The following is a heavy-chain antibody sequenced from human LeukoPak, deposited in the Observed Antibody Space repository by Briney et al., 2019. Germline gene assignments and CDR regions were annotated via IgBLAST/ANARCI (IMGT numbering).Heavy chain of an antibody. V-gene: IGHV3-33*01. J-gene: IGHJ4*02. CDR1: GFTFSSYG. Sequence: GRSLRLSCAASGFTFSSYGMHWVRQAPGKGLEWVAVIWYDGSNKHSADSVKGRFTISRDNSKNTLYLQMNSLRAEDTAVYYCARGWATTQYTYYFDYWGQGTLVTVSS. CDR2: IWYDGSNK. CDR3: ARGWATTQYTYYFDY. D-gene: IGHD5-12*01.